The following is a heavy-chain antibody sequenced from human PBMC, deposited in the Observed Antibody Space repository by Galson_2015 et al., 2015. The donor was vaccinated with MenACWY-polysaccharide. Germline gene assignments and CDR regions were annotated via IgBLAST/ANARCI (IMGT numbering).Heavy chain of an antibody. CDR3: ARVGYSGYDSRFEH. J-gene: IGHJ4*02. CDR2: ISTSGSI. V-gene: IGHV4-61*09. D-gene: IGHD5-12*01. CDR1: GVSISTNSYY. Sequence: TLSLTCTVSGVSISTNSYYWSWIRQPAGKGLEWIGHISTSGSIVYNPSLKSRITLSLDMSNNQLSLNLTSVTAADTAVYYCARVGYSGYDSRFEHWGQGTLVAVSS.